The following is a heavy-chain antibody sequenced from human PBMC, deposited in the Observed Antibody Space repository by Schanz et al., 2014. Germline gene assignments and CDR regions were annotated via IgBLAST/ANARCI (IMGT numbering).Heavy chain of an antibody. J-gene: IGHJ3*02. CDR3: ARDGAGRAPDAFDI. V-gene: IGHV3-21*01. CDR1: GFSFDSYN. D-gene: IGHD1-26*01. CDR2: LSFDSRHI. Sequence: EVQLVESGGGFVQPGGSLRLSCTASGFSFDSYNMNWVRQSPGKGLEWVAFLSFDSRHIYYADSMRGRFTISRDNAKNSLYLQMNSLRAEDTAVYYCARDGAGRAPDAFDIWGQGTMVTVSS.